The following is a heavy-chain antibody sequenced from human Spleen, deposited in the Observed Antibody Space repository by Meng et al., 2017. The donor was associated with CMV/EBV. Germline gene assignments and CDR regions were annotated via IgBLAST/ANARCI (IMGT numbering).Heavy chain of an antibody. CDR2: SNHRGGK. V-gene: IGHV4-34*01. CDR1: SFSGYF. CDR3: ARRGPSYTSGSSSSGHIDS. J-gene: IGHJ4*02. Sequence: SFSGYFWTWIRQTPGKGLGWIGESNHRGGKTYNPAVESRVSISVDTAKNQFSLKMSSVTAADTAVYYCARRGPSYTSGSSSSGHIDSWGQGTLVTVSS. D-gene: IGHD6-13*01.